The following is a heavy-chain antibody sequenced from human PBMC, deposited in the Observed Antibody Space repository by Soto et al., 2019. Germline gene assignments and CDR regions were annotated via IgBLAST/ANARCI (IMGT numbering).Heavy chain of an antibody. CDR3: ASGPGYFDTYGVIDSFDI. CDR1: GFTFNRFE. CDR2: ISSRSTSI. Sequence: VQLVESGGGLIHPGGSLRLSCTASGFTFNRFEMNWVRQAPGRGLEWVSYISSRSTSIYYADSVKGRFTISRDNAKNSLYLQMNSLRAEDTATYCCASGPGYFDTYGVIDSFDIWGRGTLITVS. J-gene: IGHJ3*02. D-gene: IGHD3-22*01. V-gene: IGHV3-48*03.